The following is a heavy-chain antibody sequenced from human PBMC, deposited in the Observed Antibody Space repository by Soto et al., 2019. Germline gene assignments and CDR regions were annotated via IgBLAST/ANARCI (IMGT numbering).Heavy chain of an antibody. V-gene: IGHV4-39*07. Sequence: SETLSLTCTVSGGSISSSSYYWGWIRQPPGKGLEWIGSIYYSGSTYYNPSLKSRVTISVDTSKNQFSLKLSSVTAAVYFCARGNVENWFGPWGQGTPVTVSS. J-gene: IGHJ5*02. CDR2: IYYSGST. CDR1: GGSISSSSYY. CDR3: ARGNVENWFGP.